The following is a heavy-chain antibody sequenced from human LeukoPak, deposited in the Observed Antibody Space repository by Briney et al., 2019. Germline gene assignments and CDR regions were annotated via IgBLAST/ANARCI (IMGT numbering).Heavy chain of an antibody. CDR1: GGSISSNSNFF. CDR3: ARHRRVTNWYVDF. Sequence: TSETLSLTCTVSGGSISSNSNFFWGWIRQPPGKGLDWIGIIYYSGTTYYNPSLKSRVTIFVDTSKNLFSLRLTPVTAADTAVYYCARHRRVTNWYVDFWGQGTLVTVSS. J-gene: IGHJ4*02. V-gene: IGHV4-39*01. D-gene: IGHD1-1*01. CDR2: IYYSGTT.